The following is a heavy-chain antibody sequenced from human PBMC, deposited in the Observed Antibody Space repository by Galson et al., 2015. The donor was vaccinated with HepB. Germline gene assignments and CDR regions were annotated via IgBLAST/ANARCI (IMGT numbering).Heavy chain of an antibody. CDR3: ARDRHCASTSCPPGTMDV. J-gene: IGHJ6*02. V-gene: IGHV1-2*02. CDR1: GYSFTGYY. Sequence: SVKVSCKASGYSFTGYYIHWVRQAPGQGLEWMGWINPYSGGAHYAQKFQGRVTMTRDTSISTGYMELSSLRSDDTAVYYCARDRHCASTSCPPGTMDVWGQGTTVTVSS. D-gene: IGHD2-2*01. CDR2: INPYSGGA.